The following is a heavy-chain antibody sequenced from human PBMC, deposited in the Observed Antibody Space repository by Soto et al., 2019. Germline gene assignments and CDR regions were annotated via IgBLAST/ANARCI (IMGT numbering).Heavy chain of an antibody. D-gene: IGHD6-13*01. CDR2: ISAYNGNT. Sequence: ASVKVPCKASGYTFTSYGISWVRQAPGQGLEWMGWISAYNGNTNYAQKLQGRVTMTTDTSTSTAYMELRSLRSDDTAVYYCARRIAAAGITPGFYYYGMDVWGQGTTVTVSS. V-gene: IGHV1-18*01. J-gene: IGHJ6*02. CDR1: GYTFTSYG. CDR3: ARRIAAAGITPGFYYYGMDV.